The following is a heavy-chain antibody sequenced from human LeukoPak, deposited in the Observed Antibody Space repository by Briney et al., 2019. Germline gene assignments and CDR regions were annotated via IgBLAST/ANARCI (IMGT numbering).Heavy chain of an antibody. V-gene: IGHV1-2*02. CDR1: GYTFTGYY. CDR3: AREYCSSTSCYLVSWFDP. J-gene: IGHJ5*02. CDR2: INPNSGGT. Sequence: ASVKVSCKASGYTFTGYYMHWVRQAPGQGLEWMGWINPNSGGTDYAQKFQGRVTMTRDTSISTAYMELSRLRSDDTAVYYCAREYCSSTSCYLVSWFDPWGQGTLVTVSS. D-gene: IGHD2-2*01.